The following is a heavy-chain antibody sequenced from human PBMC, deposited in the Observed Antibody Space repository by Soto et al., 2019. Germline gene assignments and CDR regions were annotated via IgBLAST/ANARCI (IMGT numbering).Heavy chain of an antibody. CDR1: GGSISSYY. Sequence: SETLSLTCTVSGGSISSYYWSWIRQPPGKGLEWIGYIYYSGSTNYNPSLKSRVTISVDTSKNQFSLKLSSVTAADTAVYYCARVGGENNYDFWSGYIYYYMDVWGKGTTVTVSS. J-gene: IGHJ6*03. D-gene: IGHD3-3*01. V-gene: IGHV4-59*01. CDR3: ARVGGENNYDFWSGYIYYYMDV. CDR2: IYYSGST.